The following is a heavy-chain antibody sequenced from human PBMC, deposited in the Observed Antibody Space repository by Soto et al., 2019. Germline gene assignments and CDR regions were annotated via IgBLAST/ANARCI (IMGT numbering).Heavy chain of an antibody. CDR1: GFTFSSYA. J-gene: IGHJ6*02. CDR2: ISYDGSNK. Sequence: QVQLVESGGGVVQPGRFLRLSCAASGFTFSSYAMHWVRQAPGKGLEWVAVISYDGSNKYYADSVKGRFTISRDNSKNTLYLQMNSLRAEDTAVYYCARGGSGMDVWGQGTTVTVSS. V-gene: IGHV3-30-3*01. CDR3: ARGGSGMDV.